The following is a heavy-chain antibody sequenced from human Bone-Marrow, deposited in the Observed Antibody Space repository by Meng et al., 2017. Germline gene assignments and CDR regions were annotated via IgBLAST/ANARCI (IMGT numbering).Heavy chain of an antibody. CDR2: IYYSGST. J-gene: IGHJ4*02. Sequence: SETLSLTCTVSSGSISSSSYYWGWIRQPPGKGLEWIGSIYYSGSTYYNPSLKSRVTISVDTSKNQFSLKLSSVTAADTAVYYCARAEVDTAMVYSFDYWGQGTLVTVSS. CDR3: ARAEVDTAMVYSFDY. D-gene: IGHD5-18*01. V-gene: IGHV4-39*07. CDR1: SGSISSSSYY.